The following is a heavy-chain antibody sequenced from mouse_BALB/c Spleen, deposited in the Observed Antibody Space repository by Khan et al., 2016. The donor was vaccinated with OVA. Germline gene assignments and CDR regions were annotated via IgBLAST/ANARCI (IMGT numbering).Heavy chain of an antibody. V-gene: IGHV5-17*02. D-gene: IGHD1-1*01. J-gene: IGHJ2*01. Sequence: EVELVESGGGLVQPGGSRKLSCAASGFTFSNYGMHWVRQAPETGLEWVAFISGDTSTIYYADTVKGRFTISSDNPKNTLFLQMTSLMSEDTARYYCATSYFYGYYFDYWGPGTTLTVSS. CDR3: ATSYFYGYYFDY. CDR1: GFTFSNYG. CDR2: ISGDTSTI.